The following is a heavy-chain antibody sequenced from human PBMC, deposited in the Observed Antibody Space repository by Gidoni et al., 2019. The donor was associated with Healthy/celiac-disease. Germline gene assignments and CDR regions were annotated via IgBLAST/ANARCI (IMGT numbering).Heavy chain of an antibody. V-gene: IGHV1-69*01. CDR1: RGNFSSYA. CDR2: IIPIFGTA. D-gene: IGHD5-12*01. Sequence: QVQLVQSGAEVKKPGSSVKVSCKASRGNFSSYAISWVRQAPGQGLEWMGGIIPIFGTANYAQKFQGRVTITADESTSTAYMELSSLRSEDTAVYYCAGEKSGYDNYYYYYYMDVWGKGTTVTVSS. J-gene: IGHJ6*03. CDR3: AGEKSGYDNYYYYYYMDV.